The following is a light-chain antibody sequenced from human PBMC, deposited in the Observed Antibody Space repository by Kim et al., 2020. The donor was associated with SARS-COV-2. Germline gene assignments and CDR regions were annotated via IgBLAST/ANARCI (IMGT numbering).Light chain of an antibody. Sequence: GQSITISCTGTSSDVAIYNYVSWYQQHPGKAPKLMIYDVSKRPSGVSTRFSGSKSGNTASLTISGLQAEDEADYFCSSYTTTSTLVFGGGTQLTVL. CDR1: SSDVAIYNY. CDR3: SSYTTTSTLV. CDR2: DVS. V-gene: IGLV2-14*03. J-gene: IGLJ2*01.